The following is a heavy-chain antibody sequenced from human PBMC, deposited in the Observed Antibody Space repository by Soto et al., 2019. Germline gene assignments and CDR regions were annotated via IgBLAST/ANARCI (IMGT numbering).Heavy chain of an antibody. V-gene: IGHV3-33*01. J-gene: IGHJ2*01. CDR2: IWYDGSNK. D-gene: IGHD3-10*01. CDR3: ARGGGPYWYFDL. CDR1: GFTFSSYG. Sequence: QVQLVESGGGVVQPGRSLRLSCAASGFTFSSYGMHWVRQAPGKGLEWVAVIWYDGSNKYYADSVKGRFTISRDNSKNPLYLQMNSLRAEDTAVYYCARGGGPYWYFDLWGRGTLVTVSS.